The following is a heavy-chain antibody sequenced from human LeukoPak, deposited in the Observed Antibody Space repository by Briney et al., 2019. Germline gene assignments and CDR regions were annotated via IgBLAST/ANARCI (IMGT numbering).Heavy chain of an antibody. CDR1: GGSISSSSYY. V-gene: IGHV4-39*01. D-gene: IGHD2-2*01. CDR3: ARLGPDIVVVPAAIGNYGMDV. Sequence: SETLSLTCTVSGGSISSSSYYWGWIRQPPGEGLEWIGSIYYSGSTYYNPSLKSRVTISVDTSKNQFSLKLSSVTAADTAVYYCARLGPDIVVVPAAIGNYGMDVWGQGTTVTVSS. J-gene: IGHJ6*02. CDR2: IYYSGST.